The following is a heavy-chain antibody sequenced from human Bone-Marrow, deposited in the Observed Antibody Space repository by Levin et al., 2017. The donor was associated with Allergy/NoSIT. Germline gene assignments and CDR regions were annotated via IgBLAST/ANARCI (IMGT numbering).Heavy chain of an antibody. Sequence: SETLSLTCTVSGGSVSSGSYYWSWLRQPPGTGLEWIAYIYHSGSTKYNPSLKRRVTISLDTSRNQFSLRLTSLTAADTAVYYCARGSYFGGLSFDCWGKGTLVTVSS. D-gene: IGHD4-23*01. V-gene: IGHV4-61*01. CDR3: ARGSYFGGLSFDC. J-gene: IGHJ4*02. CDR2: IYHSGST. CDR1: GGSVSSGSYY.